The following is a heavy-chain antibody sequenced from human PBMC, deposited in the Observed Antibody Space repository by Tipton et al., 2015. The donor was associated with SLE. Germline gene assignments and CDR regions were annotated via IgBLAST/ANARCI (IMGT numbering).Heavy chain of an antibody. V-gene: IGHV3-64*01. CDR2: ISSNGGST. D-gene: IGHD6-19*01. CDR3: ARGSSSGWYFNWVDP. J-gene: IGHJ5*02. CDR1: GFTFSSYA. Sequence: VQLVQSGGGLVQPGGSLRLSCAASGFTFSSYAMHWVRQAPGKGLEYVSAISSNGGSTYYANSVKGRFTISRDNSKNTLYLQMGSRRAEDMAGYSCARGSSSGWYFNWVDPWGQGTLVTVSS.